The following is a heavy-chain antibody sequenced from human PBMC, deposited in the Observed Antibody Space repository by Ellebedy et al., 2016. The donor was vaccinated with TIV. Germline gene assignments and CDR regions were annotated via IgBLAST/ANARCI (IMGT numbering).Heavy chain of an antibody. J-gene: IGHJ4*02. Sequence: GRFSISRDNAKNSMYLRMNSLRDEDTAVYYCARDQWLGRAYYFDYWGQGTLLTVSS. CDR3: ARDQWLGRAYYFDY. D-gene: IGHD6-19*01. V-gene: IGHV3-11*06.